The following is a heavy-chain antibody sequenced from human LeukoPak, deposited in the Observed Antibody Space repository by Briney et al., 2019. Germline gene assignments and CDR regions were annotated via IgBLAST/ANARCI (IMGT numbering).Heavy chain of an antibody. J-gene: IGHJ4*02. CDR3: ARSLHSSGYYDY. V-gene: IGHV3-30-3*01. CDR2: ISYDGSNK. D-gene: IGHD3-22*01. Sequence: GSLRLSCAASGFTFSSYAMHLVRQAPGKGLEGVAVISYDGSNKYYADSVKGRFTISRDNSKNTLYLQMNSLRAEDTAAYYCARSLHSSGYYDYWGQGTLVTVSS. CDR1: GFTFSSYA.